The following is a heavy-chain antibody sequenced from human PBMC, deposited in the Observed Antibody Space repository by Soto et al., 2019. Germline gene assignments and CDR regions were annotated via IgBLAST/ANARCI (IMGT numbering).Heavy chain of an antibody. CDR1: GGSFSAYY. J-gene: IGHJ6*02. CDR2: IIHSEST. D-gene: IGHD1-26*01. Sequence: SETLSLTCAVYGGSFSAYYWSWVRQPPGKGLEWIGEIIHSESTKYNPSLKNRVTISLDTSKNQFSLKLSSVTAADPAVYYCARQRPTDGRWEFANYSGMDVWGQGTPVTVSS. CDR3: ARQRPTDGRWEFANYSGMDV. V-gene: IGHV4-34*12.